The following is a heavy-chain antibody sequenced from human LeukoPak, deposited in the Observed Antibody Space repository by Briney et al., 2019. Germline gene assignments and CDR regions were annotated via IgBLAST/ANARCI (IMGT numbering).Heavy chain of an antibody. CDR3: ARGDKKEKLSGPSGYFDP. CDR1: GYTFSGYN. V-gene: IGHV1-2*02. J-gene: IGHJ5*02. D-gene: IGHD3-10*01. CDR2: INPNSGDT. Sequence: GASVKVSCKASGYTFSGYNIHWVREAPGQGRECMGWINPNSGDTNFAPKLQGSVSMTRDTPLSTAYMELRSLRSDDTAVYYCARGDKKEKLSGPSGYFDPWGQGTLVTVSS.